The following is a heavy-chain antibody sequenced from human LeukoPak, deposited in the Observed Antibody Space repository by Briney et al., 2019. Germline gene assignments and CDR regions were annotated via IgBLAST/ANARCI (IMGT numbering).Heavy chain of an antibody. D-gene: IGHD2-21*02. Sequence: GGSLRLSCAASGFTFNDYYMSWIRQAPGKGLEWVSYISSSSSYTNYADSVKGRFTISRDNAKNSLYLQMNSLRAEDTAVYYCARGPTSRGDVDYWGQGTLVTVSS. CDR1: GFTFNDYY. CDR3: ARGPTSRGDVDY. J-gene: IGHJ4*02. V-gene: IGHV3-11*06. CDR2: ISSSSSYT.